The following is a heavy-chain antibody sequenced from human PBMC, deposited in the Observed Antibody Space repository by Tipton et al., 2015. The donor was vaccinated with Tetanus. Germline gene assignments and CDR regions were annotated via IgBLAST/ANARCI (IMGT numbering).Heavy chain of an antibody. J-gene: IGHJ4*02. V-gene: IGHV3-7*03. D-gene: IGHD3-10*01. CDR3: ARDPHTIRTGNHRGFDY. CDR2: IKQDGNEK. CDR1: GFDFRSDW. Sequence: SLRLSCAASGFDFRSDWMTWVRQAPGKGLEWVANIKQDGNEKYHVDSVKGRFTISRDNGKNLLYLEMNSLRVEDTAVYYCARDPHTIRTGNHRGFDYWGQGTLLIVSS.